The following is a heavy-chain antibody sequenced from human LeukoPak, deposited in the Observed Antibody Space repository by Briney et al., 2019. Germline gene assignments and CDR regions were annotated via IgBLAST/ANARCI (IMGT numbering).Heavy chain of an antibody. CDR2: ICGSGGIT. CDR1: RFTPSSYA. V-gene: IGHV3-23*01. Sequence: GGSLRLSCADSRFTPSSYAMSSVRQAPREGRECVSAICGSGGITYSTDSVKGRFTLSTDNAKNSRYIHKYSLRATDTAVYYSARDATLQLVPTRRPIYFDFWGQGTLVTVSS. CDR3: ARDATLQLVPTRRPIYFDF. D-gene: IGHD6-13*01. J-gene: IGHJ4*02.